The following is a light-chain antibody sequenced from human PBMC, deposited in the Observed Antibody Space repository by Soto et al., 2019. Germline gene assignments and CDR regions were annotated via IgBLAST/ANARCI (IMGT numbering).Light chain of an antibody. CDR1: QSASSY. V-gene: IGKV3-11*01. CDR2: ADS. CDR3: QQRYNWPIT. J-gene: IGKJ5*01. Sequence: EIVLTQSPATLSLSPGERATLSCRASQSASSYLAWYQQKPGQAPRLLIYADSNRATGIPARFSGSGSGTDFTLTISSLEPEDFSVYYCQQRYNWPITFGQGTRLEIK.